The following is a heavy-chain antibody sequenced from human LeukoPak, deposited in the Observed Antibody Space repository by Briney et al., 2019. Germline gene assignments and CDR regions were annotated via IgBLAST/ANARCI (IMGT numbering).Heavy chain of an antibody. V-gene: IGHV3-48*01. Sequence: GGSLRLSCAASGFTFSSYSMNWVRQAPGKGLEWVSYISSSSSTIYYADSVKGRFTISRDNAKNSLYLQMNSLRAEDTAVYYCARAPKYYYGSGNYYYYYYMDVWGKGTTVTVSS. D-gene: IGHD3-10*01. CDR1: GFTFSSYS. CDR3: ARAPKYYYGSGNYYYYYYMDV. CDR2: ISSSSSTI. J-gene: IGHJ6*03.